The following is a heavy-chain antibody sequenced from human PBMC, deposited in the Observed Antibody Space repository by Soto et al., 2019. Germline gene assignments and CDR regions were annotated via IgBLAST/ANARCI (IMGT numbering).Heavy chain of an antibody. V-gene: IGHV4-31*11. Sequence: SETLSLTCAVSGGSISSGGYYWIWIRHHPGKGLEWIGYIYYSGSTYYNPSLKSRVTISVDTSKNQFSLKLSSVTAADTAVYYCASSYYDYVWGSYRYAFDIWGQGTMVTVSS. CDR2: IYYSGST. J-gene: IGHJ3*02. CDR3: ASSYYDYVWGSYRYAFDI. CDR1: GGSISSGGYY. D-gene: IGHD3-16*02.